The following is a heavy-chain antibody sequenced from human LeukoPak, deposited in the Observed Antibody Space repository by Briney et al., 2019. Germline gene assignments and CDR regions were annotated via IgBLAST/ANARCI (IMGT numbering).Heavy chain of an antibody. V-gene: IGHV3-23*01. D-gene: IGHD2-2*01. CDR3: ARDYAYAFDI. Sequence: GGSLRLSCAASGFTFSSYAMSWVRQAPWKGLEWVSAISGSGGSTYYADSVKGRFTISRDNAKNSLYLQMNSLRDEDTAVYYCARDYAYAFDIWGQGTMVTVSS. CDR2: ISGSGGST. CDR1: GFTFSSYA. J-gene: IGHJ3*02.